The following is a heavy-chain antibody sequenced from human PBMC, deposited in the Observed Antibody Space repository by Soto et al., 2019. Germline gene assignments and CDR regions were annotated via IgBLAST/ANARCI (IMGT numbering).Heavy chain of an antibody. CDR1: GGTFSNHA. Sequence: QVQLVQSGAEVRKPGSSVKVSCKTSGGTFSNHALSWVRQAPGQGPEWLGGIIPLSGTTNYVQRFQGRLTITADESMTTAYIEMNNLRYEDTAVYYCARGPDRSGFYLFDYWGQGTLVTVSS. CDR3: ARGPDRSGFYLFDY. V-gene: IGHV1-69*01. CDR2: IIPLSGTT. D-gene: IGHD3-22*01. J-gene: IGHJ4*02.